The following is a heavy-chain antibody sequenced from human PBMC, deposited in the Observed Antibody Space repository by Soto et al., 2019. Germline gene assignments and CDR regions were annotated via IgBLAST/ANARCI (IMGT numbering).Heavy chain of an antibody. CDR3: AKSKRDLYVLKATVTTFWGPFDI. CDR2: LSWNSGRR. D-gene: IGHD4-17*01. V-gene: IGHV3-9*01. J-gene: IGHJ3*02. CDR1: GFTFDDYA. Sequence: EVQLVESGGGLVQPGRSLRLSCAASGFTFDDYAMHWVRQVPGKSPEWVSGLSWNSGRRGYAESVRGRSTISRDNAKNSLGPQMISLRAEDTSVYYCAKSKRDLYVLKATVTTFWGPFDIGGQGTVVTVSS.